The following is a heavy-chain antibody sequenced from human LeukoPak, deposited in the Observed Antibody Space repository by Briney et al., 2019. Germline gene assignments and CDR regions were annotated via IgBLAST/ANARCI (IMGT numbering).Heavy chain of an antibody. Sequence: PSETLSLTCAVSGYSITSGYYWGWIRQPPGKGLEWIGSIYHSGSTYYKSSLKSRVTISVDTSKNQFSLRVTSVTAADTAMYYCTRGLQSGGYTDYWGRGTLVTVSS. CDR3: TRGLQSGGYTDY. D-gene: IGHD5-12*01. J-gene: IGHJ4*02. CDR1: GYSITSGYY. CDR2: IYHSGST. V-gene: IGHV4-38-2*01.